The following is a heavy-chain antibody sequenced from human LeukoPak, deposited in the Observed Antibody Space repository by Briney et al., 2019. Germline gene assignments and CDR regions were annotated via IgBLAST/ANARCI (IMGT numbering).Heavy chain of an antibody. CDR3: AKDLPPVLLWFGELFSPGVLDY. V-gene: IGHV3-30*02. J-gene: IGHJ4*02. CDR1: AFTFSSYG. Sequence: GGSLRLSCAASAFTFSSYGMHWVRQAPGKGLEWVAFIRYDGSNKYYADSVKGRFTISRDNSKNTLYLQMNSLRAGDTAVYYCAKDLPPVLLWFGELFSPGVLDYWGQGTLVTVSS. CDR2: IRYDGSNK. D-gene: IGHD3-10*01.